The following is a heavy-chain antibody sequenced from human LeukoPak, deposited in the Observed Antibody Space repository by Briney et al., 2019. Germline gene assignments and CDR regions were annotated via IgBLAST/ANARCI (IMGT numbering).Heavy chain of an antibody. CDR2: ISAYNGNT. CDR1: GYTFTNYA. Sequence: EASVKVSCKASGYTFTNYAFSWVRQAPGQGLELMGWISAYNGNTNYAQKLQGRVTMTTDTSTSTAYMELRSLRSDNTAVYYCARDQQWLVPTYWGQGTLVTVSS. J-gene: IGHJ4*02. CDR3: ARDQQWLVPTY. V-gene: IGHV1-18*01. D-gene: IGHD6-19*01.